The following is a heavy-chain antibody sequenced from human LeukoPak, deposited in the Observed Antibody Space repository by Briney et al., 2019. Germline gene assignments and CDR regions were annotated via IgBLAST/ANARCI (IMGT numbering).Heavy chain of an antibody. V-gene: IGHV3-48*03. Sequence: GGSLRLSCAASGFTFSSYEMNCVRQAPGKGLEWVSYISSSGSTRYYADSVKGRFTISRDNAKNSLYLQMNSLRAEDTAVYYCARVRRDTAMVNYTDVWGKGTTVTISS. J-gene: IGHJ6*03. CDR3: ARVRRDTAMVNYTDV. CDR2: ISSSGSTR. CDR1: GFTFSSYE. D-gene: IGHD5-18*01.